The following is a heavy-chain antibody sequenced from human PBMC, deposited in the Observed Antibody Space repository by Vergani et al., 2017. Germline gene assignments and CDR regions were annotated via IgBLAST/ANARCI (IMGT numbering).Heavy chain of an antibody. CDR2: IYPADSDT. D-gene: IGHD1-1*01. CDR1: EYSFGNYW. J-gene: IGHJ4*02. V-gene: IGHV5-51*01. CDR3: ARHTTYTDS. Sequence: EVELVQSGPDMRKPGESLKISCKGSEYSFGNYWIGWVRQMPGKGLELMGIIYPADSDTRYSPSFQGQVTISADKSISTAFLQWDSLKASDTALYYCARHTTYTDSWGQGTLVTVSS.